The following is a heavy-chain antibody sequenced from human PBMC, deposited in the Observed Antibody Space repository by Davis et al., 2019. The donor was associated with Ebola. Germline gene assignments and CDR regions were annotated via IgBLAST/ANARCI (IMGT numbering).Heavy chain of an antibody. D-gene: IGHD3-3*01. CDR2: IIPIFGTA. CDR3: ATSIRVGGLVYDFWSGLNY. Sequence: SVKVSCKASGGTFSSYAISWVRQAPGQGLEWMGGIIPIFGTANYAQKFQGRVTITADESTSTAYMELSSLRSEDTAVYYCATSIRVGGLVYDFWSGLNYWGQGTLVTVSS. V-gene: IGHV1-69*13. CDR1: GGTFSSYA. J-gene: IGHJ4*02.